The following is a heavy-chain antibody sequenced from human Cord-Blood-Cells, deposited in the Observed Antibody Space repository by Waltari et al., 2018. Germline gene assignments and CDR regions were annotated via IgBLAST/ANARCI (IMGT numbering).Heavy chain of an antibody. D-gene: IGHD2-2*01. Sequence: QVQLVQSGAEGKKPGTSVKVSCKSFGGTFSISPLIWLRQPRVQLLEWMGGIIPIFGTANDAQKFQGRVTITADESTSTAYMELSSLRSEDTAVYYCARAASQAIVVVPAAIPDYYYYMDVWGKGTTVTVSS. J-gene: IGHJ6*03. CDR2: IIPIFGTA. CDR1: GGTFSISP. CDR3: ARAASQAIVVVPAAIPDYYYYMDV. V-gene: IGHV1-69*01.